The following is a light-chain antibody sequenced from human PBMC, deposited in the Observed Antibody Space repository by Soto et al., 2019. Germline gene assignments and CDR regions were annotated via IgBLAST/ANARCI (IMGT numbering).Light chain of an antibody. CDR1: QSVNNF. J-gene: IGKJ1*01. CDR3: QYYGDSPT. CDR2: DAS. V-gene: IGKV3-11*01. Sequence: EILLTQSPAIVSLSPGERATLSCRASQSVNNFFAWYQQKPGQAPRLLIYDASYRAPGIPARFSGSGSGTDFTLTISSLEAEDSAVYYCQYYGDSPTFGQGTKVEI.